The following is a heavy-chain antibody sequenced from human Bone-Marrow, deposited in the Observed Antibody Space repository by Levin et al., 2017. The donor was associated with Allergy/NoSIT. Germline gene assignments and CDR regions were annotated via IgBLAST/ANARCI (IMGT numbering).Heavy chain of an antibody. V-gene: IGHV3-7*01. J-gene: IGHJ4*02. CDR3: VRGSGWYDY. D-gene: IGHD6-19*01. CDR1: GFDFGGYP. Sequence: PGGSLRLSCAGSGFDFGGYPMSWVRQAPGKRLEWVATIRHDGSEAYYVDSVKGRFTASRDNAKKSVHLQMNSLRVEDTAVYYCVRGSGWYDYWARGTLVSVSS. CDR2: IRHDGSEA.